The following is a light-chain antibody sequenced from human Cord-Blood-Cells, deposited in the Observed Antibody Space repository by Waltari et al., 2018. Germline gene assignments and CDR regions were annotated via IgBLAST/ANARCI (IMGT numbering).Light chain of an antibody. CDR1: QSVLYSSNNKNY. Sequence: DIVMTQSPDSLAVSLGARATINCKSSQSVLYSSNNKNYLAWYQQKRGQPPKLRIYWASSRGSGVPDRFSGSGSVTDFTLTSSSLQAEYVAVYYCQQYYSTPLTFGGGTKVEIK. V-gene: IGKV4-1*01. CDR2: WAS. J-gene: IGKJ4*01. CDR3: QQYYSTPLT.